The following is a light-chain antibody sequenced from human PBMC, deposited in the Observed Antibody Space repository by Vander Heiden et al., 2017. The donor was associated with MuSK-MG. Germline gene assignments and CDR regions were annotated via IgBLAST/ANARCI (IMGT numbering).Light chain of an antibody. Sequence: QSALTQPVSVSGSPGQSITISCTGTSRDVGGYNYVSWYQQHPGTAPKLRIYDVSNRPSGVSNRFSGSKSGTTASLTITGLQAEDEADYYCHSYTSSSTLGVFGGGTKLTGL. CDR1: SRDVGGYNY. J-gene: IGLJ3*02. V-gene: IGLV2-14*01. CDR2: DVS. CDR3: HSYTSSSTLGV.